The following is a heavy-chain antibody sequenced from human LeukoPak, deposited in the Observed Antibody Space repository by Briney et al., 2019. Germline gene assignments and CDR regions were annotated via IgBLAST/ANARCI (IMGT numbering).Heavy chain of an antibody. Sequence: GGSLRLSCAASDFSFTTYAMSWVRQAPGKGLEWVSSISGGGTITYYADSVKGRFTISRDNAKNSLYLQMNSLRAEDTAVYYCARLYDGSAYHADHFDYWGQGTLVIVSS. V-gene: IGHV3-23*01. CDR3: ARLYDGSAYHADHFDY. D-gene: IGHD3-22*01. CDR2: ISGGGTIT. J-gene: IGHJ4*02. CDR1: DFSFTTYA.